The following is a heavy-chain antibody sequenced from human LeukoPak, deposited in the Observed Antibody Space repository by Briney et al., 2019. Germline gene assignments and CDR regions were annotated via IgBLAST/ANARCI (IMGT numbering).Heavy chain of an antibody. J-gene: IGHJ4*02. D-gene: IGHD3-22*01. V-gene: IGHV1-8*03. CDR1: GYTFTTYD. CDR2: MNPNSGNT. CDR3: ARGSPRHYYYDSSGYDGGFDY. Sequence: GASVKVSCKASGYTFTTYDINWVRQATGQGLEWMGWMNPNSGNTGYAQKFQGRVTITRNTSISTAYMELSSLRSEDTAVYYCARGSPRHYYYDSSGYDGGFDYWGQGTLVTVSS.